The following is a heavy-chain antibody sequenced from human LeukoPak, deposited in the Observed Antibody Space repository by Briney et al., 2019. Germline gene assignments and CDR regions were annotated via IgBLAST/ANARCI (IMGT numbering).Heavy chain of an antibody. J-gene: IGHJ3*02. Sequence: SETLSLTCTVSGGSISSYYWSWIRQPPGKGLEWIGYIYYSGSTNYNPSLKSRVTISVDTSKNQFSLKLSSVTAADTAVYCCARWWEQSDAFDIWGQGTMVTVSS. CDR3: ARWWEQSDAFDI. CDR1: GGSISSYY. D-gene: IGHD1-26*01. CDR2: IYYSGST. V-gene: IGHV4-59*01.